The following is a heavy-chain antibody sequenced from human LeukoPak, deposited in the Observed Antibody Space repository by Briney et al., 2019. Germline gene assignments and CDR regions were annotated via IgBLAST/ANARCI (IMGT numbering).Heavy chain of an antibody. J-gene: IGHJ6*02. CDR1: GYTLTELS. D-gene: IGHD5-18*01. Sequence: ASVKVSCKVSGYTLTELSMHWVRQAPGKGLEWMGGFDPEDGETIYAQKFQGRVTMTEDTSTDTAYMELSSLRSEDTAVYYCATDPTTSMKYGVDVWGQGTTVTVSS. CDR3: ATDPTTSMKYGVDV. CDR2: FDPEDGET. V-gene: IGHV1-24*01.